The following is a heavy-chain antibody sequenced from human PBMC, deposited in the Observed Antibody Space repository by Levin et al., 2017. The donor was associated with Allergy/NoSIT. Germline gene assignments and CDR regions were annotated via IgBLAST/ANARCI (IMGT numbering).Heavy chain of an antibody. D-gene: IGHD4-11*01. CDR2: ISWNSGSI. CDR3: AKGSTVAGDWYFDR. Sequence: GGSLRLSCAASGFTFDDYAMHWVRQAPGKGREWVAGISWNSGSIGYADSVKCRFTISRDNAKNSLYLQMNSLRAEDTALYYCAKGSTVAGDWYFDRWGRGTLVTVSS. J-gene: IGHJ2*01. V-gene: IGHV3-9*01. CDR1: GFTFDDYA.